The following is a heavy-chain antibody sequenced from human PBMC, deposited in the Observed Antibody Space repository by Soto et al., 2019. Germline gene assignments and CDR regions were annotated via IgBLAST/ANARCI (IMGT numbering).Heavy chain of an antibody. Sequence: SGPTLVNPPQTLTLTCTFSGFSLSSYGMCVIWIRRPPGEALEWLARIDWDDAKFYNTSLRTGLSISRDTSKNQVVLTMSNMDHVDTGTYYCARMHHYGGRGAEFDYWGQGTRVTVSS. D-gene: IGHD2-15*01. J-gene: IGHJ4*02. V-gene: IGHV2-70*17. CDR2: IDWDDAK. CDR1: GFSLSSYGMC. CDR3: ARMHHYGGRGAEFDY.